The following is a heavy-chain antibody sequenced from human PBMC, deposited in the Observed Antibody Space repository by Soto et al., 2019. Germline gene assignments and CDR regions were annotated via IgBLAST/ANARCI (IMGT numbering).Heavy chain of an antibody. D-gene: IGHD2-2*02. J-gene: IGHJ4*02. Sequence: EVQLVESGGGLVQPGGSLRLSCAASGFTFSSYSMNWVRQAPGKGLEWVSYISSSSSTIYYADSVKGRFTISRDNAKNPLNLQMNSLRAEDTAVYYCARPLRYCSSTSCDSTFDYWGQGTLVTVSS. CDR1: GFTFSSYS. CDR2: ISSSSSTI. CDR3: ARPLRYCSSTSCDSTFDY. V-gene: IGHV3-48*01.